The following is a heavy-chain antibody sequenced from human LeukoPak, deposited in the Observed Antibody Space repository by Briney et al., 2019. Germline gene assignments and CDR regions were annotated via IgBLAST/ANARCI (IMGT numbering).Heavy chain of an antibody. CDR3: ARGAYDSSGKSIYYYYYGMDV. CDR2: IYTSGST. CDR1: GGSISSYY. V-gene: IGHV4-4*07. Sequence: SESLSLTCTVSGGSISSYYWSWIRQPAGKGLEWIGRIYTSGSTNYNPSLKSRVTMSVDTSKNQFSLKLSSVTAADTAVYYCARGAYDSSGKSIYYYYYGMDVWGQGTTVTVSS. D-gene: IGHD3-22*01. J-gene: IGHJ6*02.